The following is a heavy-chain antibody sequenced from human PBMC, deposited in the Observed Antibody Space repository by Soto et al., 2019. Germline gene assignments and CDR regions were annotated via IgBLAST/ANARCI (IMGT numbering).Heavy chain of an antibody. D-gene: IGHD6-19*01. CDR2: IYDTGST. CDR1: GSDITTYY. CDR3: ARSSGWYYFDY. V-gene: IGHV4-59*01. Sequence: SETLSLACTVSGSDITTYYWSWLRHSPGKGLEWIRHIYDTGSTTYNPSLKSRVTISVDTSKNQFSLKLSSVTAADPAVYYCARSSGWYYFDYWGQGTLVTVSS. J-gene: IGHJ4*02.